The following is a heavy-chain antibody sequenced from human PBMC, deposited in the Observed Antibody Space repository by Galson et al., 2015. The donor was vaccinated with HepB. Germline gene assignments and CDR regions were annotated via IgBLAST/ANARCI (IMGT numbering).Heavy chain of an antibody. CDR1: GFIVSSNY. J-gene: IGHJ4*02. Sequence: SLRLSCAASGFIVSSNYMTWVRQGRGKGLEWVSVIFTGGGPAYYADSVKGRFTVSRDNSKNTLHLQMNSLRAEDTAVYYCAREEYNSGWYVGLGNWGQGTLVTVSS. CDR2: IFTGGGPA. CDR3: AREEYNSGWYVGLGN. D-gene: IGHD6-19*01. V-gene: IGHV3-66*01.